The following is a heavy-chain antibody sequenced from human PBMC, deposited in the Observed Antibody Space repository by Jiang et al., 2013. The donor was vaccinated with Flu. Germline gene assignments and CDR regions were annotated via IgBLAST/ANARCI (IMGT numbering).Heavy chain of an antibody. CDR3: ARASRGSYSFDY. J-gene: IGHJ4*02. CDR2: MNPDTGNS. V-gene: IGHV1-8*01. Sequence: PGASVKVSCKPSGYSFTRYTINWVRQAPGQGLEWMGWMNPDTGNSGTAQQFQGRVTMTRNNAVSTAYLELSSPKYEDTAMYYCARASRGSYSFDYWGQGTLVTVSS. D-gene: IGHD3-10*01. CDR1: GYSFTRYT.